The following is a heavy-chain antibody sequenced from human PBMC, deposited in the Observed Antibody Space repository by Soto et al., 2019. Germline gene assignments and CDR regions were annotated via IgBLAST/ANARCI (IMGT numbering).Heavy chain of an antibody. J-gene: IGHJ3*02. CDR3: ARDFEGIAAAFDI. CDR2: ISSSGSTI. Sequence: GGSLRLSCAASGFTFSSYEMNWVRLAPGKGLEWVSYISSSGSTIYYADSVKGRFTISRDNAKNSLYLQMNSLRAEDTAVYYCARDFEGIAAAFDIWGQGTMVTVSS. CDR1: GFTFSSYE. D-gene: IGHD6-13*01. V-gene: IGHV3-48*03.